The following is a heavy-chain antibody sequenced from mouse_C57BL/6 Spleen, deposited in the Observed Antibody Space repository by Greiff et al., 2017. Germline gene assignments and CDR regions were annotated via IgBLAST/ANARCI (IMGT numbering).Heavy chain of an antibody. D-gene: IGHD2-10*02. CDR2: ISYDGSN. CDR1: GYSITSGYY. V-gene: IGHV3-6*01. CDR3: ARREYGNHFDY. J-gene: IGHJ2*01. Sequence: DVKLVESGPGLVKPSQSLSLTCSVTGYSITSGYYWNWIRQFPGNKLEWMGYISYDGSNNYNPSLKNRISITRDTSKNQFFLKLNSVTTEDTATYYCARREYGNHFDYWGQGTTLTVSS.